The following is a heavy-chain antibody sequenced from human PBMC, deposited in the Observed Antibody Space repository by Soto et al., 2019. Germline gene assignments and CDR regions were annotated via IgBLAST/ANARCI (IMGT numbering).Heavy chain of an antibody. V-gene: IGHV4-31*11. CDR3: ARVRDSVGISGRALLEH. CDR1: GGSMSSGAYY. Sequence: QVQLQESGPGLVKPSQTLSLTCAVSGGSMSSGAYYWSWIRQHPGKGLEWIGYIYYSGSAYYNLSLKRRVTISVATSKTQFSLKLSSVTAADTAVYYCARVRDSVGISGRALLEHWGQGTLVTVSS. D-gene: IGHD3-10*01. CDR2: IYYSGSA. J-gene: IGHJ4*02.